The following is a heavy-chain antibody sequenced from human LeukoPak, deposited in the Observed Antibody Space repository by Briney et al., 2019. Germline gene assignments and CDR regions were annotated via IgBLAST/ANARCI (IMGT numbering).Heavy chain of an antibody. CDR2: ISPDGTKT. CDR3: ARGQPAGSTDY. Sequence: PGGSLRLSCAASGFIFSSYSMHWVRQAPGKGLEYVSVISPDGTKTYYTNSVRGRFTISRDNSKNALYLQMGSLRDEDTAMYFCARGQPAGSTDYWGQGTLVTVSS. V-gene: IGHV3-64*01. CDR1: GFIFSSYS. J-gene: IGHJ4*02. D-gene: IGHD2-2*01.